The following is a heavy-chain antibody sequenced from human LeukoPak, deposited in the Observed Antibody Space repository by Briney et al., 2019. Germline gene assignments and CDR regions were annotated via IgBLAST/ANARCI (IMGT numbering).Heavy chain of an antibody. CDR2: ISGGGDGA. CDR3: AKRTHGYRYRTLVH. Sequence: PGGSLPQTCAASGFSFSTCAMNWVRQAPGKGLEWVSTISGGGDGALYADSVKGRFTIPRDNSKNTLFLQMNSLRAEDTAVYYCAKRTHGYRYRTLVHWARETLVTVSS. CDR1: GFSFSTCA. V-gene: IGHV3-23*01. D-gene: IGHD5-18*01. J-gene: IGHJ4*02.